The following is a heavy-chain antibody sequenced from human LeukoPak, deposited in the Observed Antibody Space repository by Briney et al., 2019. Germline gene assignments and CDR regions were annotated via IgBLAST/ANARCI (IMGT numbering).Heavy chain of an antibody. V-gene: IGHV5-51*01. J-gene: IGHJ4*02. Sequence: GESLKISCWGSGNSFTSHRNGWRRPKSGKGVEWVGIIYPGDSYNTYRTFFQGQVTITADNYINTSYLQWSSLKASDTTMYYCARGYGSGSYAYFDYWGQGTLLTVSS. CDR1: GNSFTSHR. CDR2: IYPGDSYN. D-gene: IGHD3-10*01. CDR3: ARGYGSGSYAYFDY.